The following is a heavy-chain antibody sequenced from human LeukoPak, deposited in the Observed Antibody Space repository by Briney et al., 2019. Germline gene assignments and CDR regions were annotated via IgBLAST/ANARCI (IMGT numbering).Heavy chain of an antibody. Sequence: GGSLRLSCAASGFPFSSYAMSWVRQAPGTGLERVSAISGYDGRTYYSDSVKGRFTISRDNSRNTLYLQMNSLRAEDTAVYYCARFASGPECTAGKCPFDLWGRGALVSVSS. J-gene: IGHJ4*02. CDR2: ISGYDGRT. CDR1: GFPFSSYA. D-gene: IGHD2-8*02. CDR3: ARFASGPECTAGKCPFDL. V-gene: IGHV3-23*01.